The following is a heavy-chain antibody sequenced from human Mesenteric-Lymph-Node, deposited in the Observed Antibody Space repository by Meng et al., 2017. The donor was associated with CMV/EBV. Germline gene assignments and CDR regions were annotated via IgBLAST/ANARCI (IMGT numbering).Heavy chain of an antibody. J-gene: IGHJ3*01. CDR2: INSDGSST. CDR1: EFTFDDYS. CDR3: VRGMVVAAIPFFDL. Sequence: GESLKISCAASEFTFDDYSMNWVRQAPGKGLVWVSRINSDGSSTSYADSVKGRFTISRDNAKNTVYLQMNSLSAEDTAVYYCVRGMVVAAIPFFDLWGQGTMVTVSS. D-gene: IGHD2-15*01. V-gene: IGHV3-74*01.